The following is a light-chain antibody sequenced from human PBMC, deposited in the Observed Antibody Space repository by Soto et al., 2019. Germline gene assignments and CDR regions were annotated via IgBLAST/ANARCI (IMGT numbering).Light chain of an antibody. CDR1: QSISNS. CDR3: QQYNNWPPRT. CDR2: GAS. J-gene: IGKJ2*01. V-gene: IGKV3-15*01. Sequence: EIVMTQSPASLSVSPGETATLSCRASQSISNSVAWYQQKPGQAPSLLIYGASTRATGIPARFSGSRSGTEFTLTISSLQSEDSALYYCQQYNNWPPRTFGQGTKLEIK.